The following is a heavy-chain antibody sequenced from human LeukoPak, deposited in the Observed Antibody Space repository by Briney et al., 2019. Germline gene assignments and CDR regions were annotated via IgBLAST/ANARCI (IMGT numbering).Heavy chain of an antibody. D-gene: IGHD1-14*01. CDR3: VRAVGAYKY. Sequence: GASVSASPRASGYTFTGYYMFWGRQAPGPGLEWMGWINPNSGGTNYAQTFQGRVTMTRDTSTAYMELSRLKSDDTAGYYCVRAVGAYKYWRRRPQVTVSS. CDR2: INPNSGGT. V-gene: IGHV1-2*02. J-gene: IGHJ4*02. CDR1: GYTFTGYY.